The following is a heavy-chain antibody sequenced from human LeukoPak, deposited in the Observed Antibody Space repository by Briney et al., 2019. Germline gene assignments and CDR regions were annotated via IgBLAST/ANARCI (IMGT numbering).Heavy chain of an antibody. CDR1: GFTFSSYW. J-gene: IGHJ3*02. D-gene: IGHD3-22*01. CDR2: IGSDGSGT. CDR3: ARGGDSSGSIIAHDAFDI. V-gene: IGHV3-74*03. Sequence: PGGSLRLSCAASGFTFSSYWMHWVRQAPGKGLMWVARIGSDGSGTTYADPVKGRFTISRDNSKNTLYLQMNSLRAEDTAVYYCARGGDSSGSIIAHDAFDIWGQGTMVTVSS.